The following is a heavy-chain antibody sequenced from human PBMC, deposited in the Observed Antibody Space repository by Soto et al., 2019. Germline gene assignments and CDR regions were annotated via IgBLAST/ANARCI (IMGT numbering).Heavy chain of an antibody. D-gene: IGHD6-19*01. CDR3: ARPFSSGLDDVDDN. Sequence: GGSLRLSCAASGFAFSSYAMNWERRAPGEGLEWVAVISYDASNKYYADSVRGRFTISRDKSKKTINLEMSSLRTEDTSVYYCARPFSSGLDDVDDNLGQGTLETDSS. J-gene: IGHJ4*02. CDR2: ISYDASNK. CDR1: GFAFSSYA. V-gene: IGHV3-30-3*01.